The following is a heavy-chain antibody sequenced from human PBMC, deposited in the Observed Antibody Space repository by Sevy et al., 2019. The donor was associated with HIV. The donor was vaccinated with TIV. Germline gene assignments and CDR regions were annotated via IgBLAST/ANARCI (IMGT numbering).Heavy chain of an antibody. V-gene: IGHV4-39*01. Sequence: SRYWMLWVRQSPGKGLEWIGSIYYSGSTYYNPSLKSRVTISVDTSKNQFSLKLSSVTAADTAVYYCARHGLQAMITIFGVVTSPTHYGMDVWGQGTTVTVSS. D-gene: IGHD3-3*01. J-gene: IGHJ6*02. CDR1: SRYW. CDR3: ARHGLQAMITIFGVVTSPTHYGMDV. CDR2: IYYSGST.